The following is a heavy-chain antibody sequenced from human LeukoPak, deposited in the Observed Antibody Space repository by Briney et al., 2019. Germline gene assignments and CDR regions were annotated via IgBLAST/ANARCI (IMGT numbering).Heavy chain of an antibody. J-gene: IGHJ6*03. CDR2: ICWNSGSI. D-gene: IGHD2-2*01. CDR1: GFTFDDYA. CDR3: AKDMPDIVVVPAAIHYYYYMDV. V-gene: IGHV3-9*01. Sequence: GRSLRHSCADSGFTFDDYAMHCVRQAPGKGLEWVSGICWNSGSIGYADSVKGRFTISRDNAKNSLYLQMNSLRAEDTALYYYAKDMPDIVVVPAAIHYYYYMDVWGKGTTVTVSS.